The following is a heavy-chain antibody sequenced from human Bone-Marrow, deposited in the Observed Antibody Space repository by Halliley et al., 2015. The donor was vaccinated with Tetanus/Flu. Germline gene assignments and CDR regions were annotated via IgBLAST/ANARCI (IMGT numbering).Heavy chain of an antibody. CDR2: ITGSGNKT. J-gene: IGHJ5*02. CDR1: GFTFSSYA. V-gene: IGHV3-23*01. D-gene: IGHD3-3*01. CDR3: AKERPTDFDFWSGSSPRSFAP. Sequence: SLRLSCAASGFTFSSYAMSWVRQAPGKGLEWVAAITGSGNKTFCADSVRGRFTISRDNSRSLLYLQMNSLRAEDTAVYYCAKERPTDFDFWSGSSPRSFAPWGQGALVPVSS.